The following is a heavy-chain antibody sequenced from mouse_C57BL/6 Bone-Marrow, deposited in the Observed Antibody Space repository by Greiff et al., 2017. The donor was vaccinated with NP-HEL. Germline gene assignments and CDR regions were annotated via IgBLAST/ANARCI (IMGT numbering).Heavy chain of an antibody. V-gene: IGHV3-6*01. CDR1: GYSITSGYY. Sequence: EVKLMESGPGLVKPSQSLSLTCSVTGYSITSGYYWNWIRQFPGNKLEWMGYISYDGSNNYNPSLKNRISITRDTSKNQFFLKLNSVTTEDTATYYCARKRAMDYWGQGTSVTVSS. CDR2: ISYDGSN. J-gene: IGHJ4*01. CDR3: ARKRAMDY.